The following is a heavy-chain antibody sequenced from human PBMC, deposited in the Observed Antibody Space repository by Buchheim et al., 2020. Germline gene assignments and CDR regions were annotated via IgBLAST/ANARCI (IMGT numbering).Heavy chain of an antibody. Sequence: QLQLQESGPGLVKPSETLSLTCTVSGGSISSSSYYWGWIRQPPGKGLEWIGSIYYSGSTYYNPSLKSRVTISVDTSKNQFSLKLSSVTAADTAVYYCARHDRTTVTTWDFDYWGQGTL. V-gene: IGHV4-39*01. J-gene: IGHJ4*02. CDR2: IYYSGST. CDR3: ARHDRTTVTTWDFDY. D-gene: IGHD4-17*01. CDR1: GGSISSSSYY.